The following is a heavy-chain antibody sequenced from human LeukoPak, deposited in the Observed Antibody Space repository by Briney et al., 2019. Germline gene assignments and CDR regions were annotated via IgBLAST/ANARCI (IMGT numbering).Heavy chain of an antibody. CDR1: GGSISSYY. Sequence: SETLSLTCTVSGGSISSYYWSWIRQPPGKGLEWIGYIYYSGSTNYNPSLKSRVTISVDTSKNQFSLKLSSVTAADTAVYYCARVNIAVAEDAFDIWGQGTMVTVSS. CDR2: IYYSGST. J-gene: IGHJ3*02. CDR3: ARVNIAVAEDAFDI. V-gene: IGHV4-59*08. D-gene: IGHD6-19*01.